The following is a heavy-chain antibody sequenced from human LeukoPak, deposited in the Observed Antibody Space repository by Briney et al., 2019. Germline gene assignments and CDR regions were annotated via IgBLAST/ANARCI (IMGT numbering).Heavy chain of an antibody. CDR2: ISSSSTTI. V-gene: IGHV3-48*01. CDR3: ARALSYCSSTSCSLYYYYYYMDA. Sequence: PGGSLRLSCAASGFTFSSHNMNWVRQAPGKGREWVSYISSSSTTIYQADSVEGRFTISRDNAKNSLYLQMNSLRAEDTAVYYCARALSYCSSTSCSLYYYYYYMDAWGKGTTVTVSS. J-gene: IGHJ6*03. CDR1: GFTFSSHN. D-gene: IGHD2-2*01.